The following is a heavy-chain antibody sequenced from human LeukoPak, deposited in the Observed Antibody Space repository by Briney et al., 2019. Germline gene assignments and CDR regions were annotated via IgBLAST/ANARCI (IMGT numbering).Heavy chain of an antibody. V-gene: IGHV3-74*01. CDR2: ISNDVIST. CDR3: ARAAYGDYYGLDHYFDY. J-gene: IGHJ4*01. Sequence: GGSLRLSCEASGFTFSTHWMHWVRQVPGKGLVWISRISNDVISTISTSYADSVKGRFTISRDNAKNSLYLQMNSLRAEDTAVYYCARAAYGDYYGLDHYFDYWGQGTLVTVSS. CDR1: GFTFSTHW. D-gene: IGHD4-17*01.